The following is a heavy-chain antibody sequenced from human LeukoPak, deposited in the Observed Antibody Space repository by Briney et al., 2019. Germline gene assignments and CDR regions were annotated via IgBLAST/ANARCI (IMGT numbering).Heavy chain of an antibody. CDR1: GSTFSDYY. CDR3: ARANSSGWYRGLLDY. J-gene: IGHJ4*02. Sequence: KPGGSLRLSCAASGSTFSDYYMSWIRQPPGKGLEWIGEINHSGSTNYNPSLKSRVTISVDTSKNQFSLKLSSVTAADTAVYYCARANSSGWYRGLLDYWGQGTLVTVSS. V-gene: IGHV4-34*01. D-gene: IGHD6-19*01. CDR2: INHSGST.